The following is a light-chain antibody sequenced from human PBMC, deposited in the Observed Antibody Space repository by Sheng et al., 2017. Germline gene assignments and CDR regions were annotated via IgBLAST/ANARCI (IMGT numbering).Light chain of an antibody. CDR1: QSVLYSSNNKNY. J-gene: IGKJ2*01. V-gene: IGKV4-1*01. CDR3: QQYYSIPYT. Sequence: DIVMTQSPDSLAVSLGERATINCKSSQSVLYSSNNKNYLAWYQQKPGQPPKLLIYWASTRESGVPDRFSGSGSGTDFTLTISSLQAEXVAVYYCQQYYSIPYTFGQGTKLEIK. CDR2: WAS.